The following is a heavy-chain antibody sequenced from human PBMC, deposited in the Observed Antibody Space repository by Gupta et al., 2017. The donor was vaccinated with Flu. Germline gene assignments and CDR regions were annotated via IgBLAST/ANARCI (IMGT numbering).Heavy chain of an antibody. J-gene: IGHJ4*02. CDR2: INEDGGAK. D-gene: IGHD6-19*01. Sequence: TFRSYWMAWVRQAPGKGLEWVANINEDGGAKYYVDSVKGRFTISRDNGKNSLYLEMNSLRVEDTAVYYCARTGRRGWNIDYWGQGTLVTVSS. CDR1: TFRSYW. V-gene: IGHV3-7*01. CDR3: ARTGRRGWNIDY.